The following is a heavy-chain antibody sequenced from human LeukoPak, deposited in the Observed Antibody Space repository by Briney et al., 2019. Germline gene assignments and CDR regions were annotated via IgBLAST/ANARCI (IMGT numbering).Heavy chain of an antibody. CDR3: AKIPLFGVVIPYYFDY. V-gene: IGHV3-23*01. J-gene: IGHJ4*02. D-gene: IGHD3-3*01. Sequence: GGSLRLSCAASGFTFSSYAMSWVRQAPGKGLEWVSAISGSGGSTYYADSVKGRFTISRDNSKNTLYLQMNSLRAEDTAVYYCAKIPLFGVVIPYYFDYRGQGTLVTVSS. CDR2: ISGSGGST. CDR1: GFTFSSYA.